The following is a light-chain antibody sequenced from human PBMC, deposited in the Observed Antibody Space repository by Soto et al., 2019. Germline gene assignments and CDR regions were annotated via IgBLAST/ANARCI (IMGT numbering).Light chain of an antibody. V-gene: IGLV2-8*01. J-gene: IGLJ1*01. CDR3: SSYTDRTNLV. CDR2: DVT. Sequence: QSVLTQSPSASGSPGQSVTISCTGTSSDIGGYNSVSWYQQHPGKAPKVMIYDVTKRPSGVPDRFSGSKSGNTASLTVSALQAEDDAEYYCSSYTDRTNLVFGTGTKVTVL. CDR1: SSDIGGYNS.